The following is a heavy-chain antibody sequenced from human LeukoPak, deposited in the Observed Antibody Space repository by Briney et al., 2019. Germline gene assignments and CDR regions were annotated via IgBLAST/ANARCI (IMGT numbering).Heavy chain of an antibody. CDR1: GGSISNYY. J-gene: IGHJ4*02. Sequence: PSETLSLTCSVSGGSISNYYWSWTRQPPGKGLEWLGYIYHTGSTSYNPSLKSRVIMSVETSQNQFSLKLFSVTAADTAVYYCAREDSGYDYSPFYSWGQGILVTVSS. CDR3: AREDSGYDYSPFYS. CDR2: IYHTGST. V-gene: IGHV4-59*01. D-gene: IGHD5-12*01.